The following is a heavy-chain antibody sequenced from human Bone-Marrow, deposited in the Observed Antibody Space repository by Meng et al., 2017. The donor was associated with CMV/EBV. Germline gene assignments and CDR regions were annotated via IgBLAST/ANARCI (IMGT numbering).Heavy chain of an antibody. CDR1: GYTFTSYG. J-gene: IGHJ5*02. Sequence: SVKVSCKASGYTFTSYGISWVRQAPGQGLEWMGRIIPILGIANYAQKFQGRVTITADKSTSTAYMELSSLRSEDTAVYYCASFCSSTSCYTSWFDPWGQGTLVTVSS. CDR2: IIPILGIA. D-gene: IGHD2-2*02. CDR3: ASFCSSTSCYTSWFDP. V-gene: IGHV1-69*04.